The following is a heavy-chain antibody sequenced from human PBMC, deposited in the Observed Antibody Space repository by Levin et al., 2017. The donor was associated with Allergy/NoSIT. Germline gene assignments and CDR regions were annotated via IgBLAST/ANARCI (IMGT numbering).Heavy chain of an antibody. CDR1: GGSISSGDYY. CDR2: IHYSGST. CDR3: ASNSPDYSNALDV. V-gene: IGHV4-30-4*01. J-gene: IGHJ6*02. Sequence: NPSETLSLTCTVSGGSISSGDYYWNWIRQPPGTGLEWIAYIHYSGSTYSNPSLKRRVAISIDTSKNQFSLKLNSVTAADTAVYYCASNSPDYSNALDVWGQGTAVTVSS. D-gene: IGHD4-11*01.